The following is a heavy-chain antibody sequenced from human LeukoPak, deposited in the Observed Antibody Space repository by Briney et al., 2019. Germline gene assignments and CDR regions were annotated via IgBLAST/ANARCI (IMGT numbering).Heavy chain of an antibody. J-gene: IGHJ5*02. CDR1: GGAISTDY. V-gene: IGHV4-4*07. CDR2: IHISGST. Sequence: PSQTLSLTCTVSGGAISTDYWSWIRQPAGKGLEWIGRIHISGSTNYNPSLKSRVTMSVDTSKNQFSLKLRSLTAADTAVYYCARGGEGSWFDPWGRGTLVTVSS. CDR3: ARGGEGSWFDP.